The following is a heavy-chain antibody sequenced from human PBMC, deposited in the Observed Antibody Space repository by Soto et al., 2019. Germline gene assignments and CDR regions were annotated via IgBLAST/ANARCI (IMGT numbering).Heavy chain of an antibody. CDR3: ARHTYGIGLAY. V-gene: IGHV4-39*01. CDR1: GGPLSSSSYY. CDR2: IFYNGNT. J-gene: IGHJ4*02. Sequence: SETLSLTCTVSGGPLSSSSYYLGWIRQPPGKGLEWIGSIFYNGNTYYSPSLESRLTISFDTSNNQFSLKLRSLTAADTAVYYCARHTYGIGLAYWGKGTLVTVSS. D-gene: IGHD4-17*01.